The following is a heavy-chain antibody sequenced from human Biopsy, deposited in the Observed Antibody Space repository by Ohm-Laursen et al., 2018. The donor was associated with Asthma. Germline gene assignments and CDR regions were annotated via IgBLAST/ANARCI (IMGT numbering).Heavy chain of an antibody. V-gene: IGHV1-3*01. D-gene: IGHD3-9*01. CDR1: GYTFISYA. Sequence: SVKVSCKASGYTFISYAIHWVRQAPGQRLEWMGWINAGNGNTKYSQKFQGRVTITRDTSASTAYMGLSSLRSEDTAVYYCARTYYDFLTGQVNDAFAIRGQGTMVTVSS. CDR2: INAGNGNT. J-gene: IGHJ3*02. CDR3: ARTYYDFLTGQVNDAFAI.